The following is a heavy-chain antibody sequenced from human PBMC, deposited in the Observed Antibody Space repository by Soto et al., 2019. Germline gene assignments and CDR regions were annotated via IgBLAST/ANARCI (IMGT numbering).Heavy chain of an antibody. V-gene: IGHV4-4*07. CDR2: IYSSGST. CDR1: GGTLRGYY. CDR3: ARGQRFSDWFDP. J-gene: IGHJ5*02. D-gene: IGHD3-3*01. Sequence: PSETLSLTCTVTGGTLRGYYWTWIRQSAGGGLEWIGRIYSSGSTNYNPSLKSRVTISLDTSMSHFSLRLRSVSVADTAVYYCARGQRFSDWFDPWGQGTLVTVSS.